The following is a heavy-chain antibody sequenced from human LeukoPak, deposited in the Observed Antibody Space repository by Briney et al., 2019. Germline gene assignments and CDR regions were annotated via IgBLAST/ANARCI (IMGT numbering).Heavy chain of an antibody. CDR1: GGTFSIYA. CDR2: IIPVFGTA. Sequence: SVNVSCTASGGTFSIYAISWVRQAPGQGLEWMGGIIPVFGTANYAQKFQGRVTITADESTSTAYMELSSLRSEDTAVYYCARAPPYSYLYYFDYWGQGTLVTVSS. V-gene: IGHV1-69*13. CDR3: ARAPPYSYLYYFDY. J-gene: IGHJ4*02. D-gene: IGHD5-18*01.